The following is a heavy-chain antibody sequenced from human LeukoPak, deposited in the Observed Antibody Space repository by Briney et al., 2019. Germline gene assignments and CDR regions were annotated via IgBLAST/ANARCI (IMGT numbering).Heavy chain of an antibody. CDR1: GFTFSSYA. CDR3: AKYRPNYYYSSGHYYRRDGDY. CDR2: VSGSGGYT. V-gene: IGHV3-23*01. J-gene: IGHJ4*02. D-gene: IGHD3-22*01. Sequence: GGSLRLSCATSGFTFSSYAMSWVRQAPGKGLEWVSSVSGSGGYTYYAGSVKGRFTISRDNSKNTLYLQMNSLRAEDTAIYYCAKYRPNYYYSSGHYYRRDGDYWGQGTLVTVSS.